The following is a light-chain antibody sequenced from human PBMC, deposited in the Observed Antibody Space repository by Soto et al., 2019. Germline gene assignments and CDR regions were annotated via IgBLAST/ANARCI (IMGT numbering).Light chain of an antibody. J-gene: IGKJ2*01. CDR3: QQRSSWPRT. CDR2: DAS. Sequence: EIVLTQSPATLSLSPGERATLSCRASQSVSSYLACYQQKPGQTPRLLIYDASNRATGIPARFSGSGSGTDFTLTISSREPEEVAVYDGQQRSSWPRTFGQGTKLEIK. CDR1: QSVSSY. V-gene: IGKV3-11*01.